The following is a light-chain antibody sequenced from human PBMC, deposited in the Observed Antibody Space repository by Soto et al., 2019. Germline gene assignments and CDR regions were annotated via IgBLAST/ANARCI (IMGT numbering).Light chain of an antibody. V-gene: IGLV2-11*01. Sequence: QSALTQPRSVSGSPGQSVTISCTGTSSDVGGYNYVSWYQQHPGKAPKLIIYDVSKWPSGVPDRFSGSKSGNTASLTISGLQAEDEADYCCCSYAGNSLWVFGGGTKLTVL. CDR2: DVS. CDR3: CSYAGNSLWV. CDR1: SSDVGGYNY. J-gene: IGLJ3*02.